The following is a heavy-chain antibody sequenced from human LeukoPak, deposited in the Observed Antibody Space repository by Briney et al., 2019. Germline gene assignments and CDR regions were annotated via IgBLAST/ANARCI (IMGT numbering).Heavy chain of an antibody. J-gene: IGHJ3*02. Sequence: SETLSLTCAVYGGSFSGYYWSWIRQPPGKGLEWTGEINHSGSTNYNPSLKSRVTISVDTSKNQFSLKLSSVTAADTAVYYCARGPNRLRWPPGGFDIWGQGTMVTVSS. CDR1: GGSFSGYY. D-gene: IGHD4-23*01. CDR3: ARGPNRLRWPPGGFDI. V-gene: IGHV4-34*01. CDR2: INHSGST.